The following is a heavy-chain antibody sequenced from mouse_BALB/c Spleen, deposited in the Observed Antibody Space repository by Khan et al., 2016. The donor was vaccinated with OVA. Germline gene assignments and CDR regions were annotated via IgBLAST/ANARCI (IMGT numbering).Heavy chain of an antibody. V-gene: IGHV1-7*01. J-gene: IGHJ2*01. CDR2: INPTSGYT. Sequence: QVQLQQSGAEQAKPWPSLNMSCKTSGYTFSSYWMHWVKQRPGQGLEWIGYINPTSGYTEYNEKFKDKATLSADKSSSTAYMQLTSLTSEDSAVYYCARDRSDYWGQGTTLTVSS. CDR1: GYTFSSYW. CDR3: ARDRSDY.